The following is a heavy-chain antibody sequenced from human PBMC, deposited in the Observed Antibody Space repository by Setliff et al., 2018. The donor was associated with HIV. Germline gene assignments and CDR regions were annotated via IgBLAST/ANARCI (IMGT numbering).Heavy chain of an antibody. Sequence: ASVKVSCKASGYNFINYGISWVRQAPGQGLEWMGWISVFNGDTTYAQNLQGRFTMTSDTSTTTAYMELRNLRSDDTAVYYCARAGGLRMDRGVVSDYWGQGTLVTVSS. CDR1: GYNFINYG. CDR3: ARAGGLRMDRGVVSDY. V-gene: IGHV1-18*01. J-gene: IGHJ4*02. CDR2: ISVFNGDT. D-gene: IGHD3-10*01.